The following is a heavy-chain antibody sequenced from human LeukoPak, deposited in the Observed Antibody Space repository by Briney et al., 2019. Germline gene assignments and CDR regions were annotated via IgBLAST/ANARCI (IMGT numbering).Heavy chain of an antibody. V-gene: IGHV3-23*01. CDR3: AKDLIYSGDKFDY. J-gene: IGHJ4*02. CDR1: GFTFSGYA. CDR2: MSGSGSSI. Sequence: QTGGSLRLSCAASGFTFSGYAMSWVRQAPGKGLEWVSAMSGSGSSIYYADSVKGRFTISRDNSKNTLYLQMNSLRVEDTAVYYCAKDLIYSGDKFDYWGQGTLVTVSS. D-gene: IGHD5-12*01.